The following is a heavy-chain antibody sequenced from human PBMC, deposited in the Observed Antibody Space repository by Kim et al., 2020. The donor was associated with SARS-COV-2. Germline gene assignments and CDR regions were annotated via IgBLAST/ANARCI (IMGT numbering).Heavy chain of an antibody. D-gene: IGHD3-22*01. CDR3: ARDYYVSSGYSDAFDI. V-gene: IGHV4-59*01. J-gene: IGHJ3*02. Sequence: SLKSRVTISVDTSKNQFALKLSYVTAADTAVYCCARDYYVSSGYSDAFDIWGQGTMVTVSS.